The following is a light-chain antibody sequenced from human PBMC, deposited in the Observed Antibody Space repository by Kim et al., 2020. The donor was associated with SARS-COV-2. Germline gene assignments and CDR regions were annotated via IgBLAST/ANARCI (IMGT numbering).Light chain of an antibody. V-gene: IGKV1-5*03. CDR2: KAS. Sequence: VGDRVTITCRASQSISSWLAWYQQKPGKAPKLLIYKASSLESGVPSRFSGSGSGTEFTLTISSLQPDDFATYYCQQYNSYSPPWTFGQGTKVDIK. CDR1: QSISSW. J-gene: IGKJ1*01. CDR3: QQYNSYSPPWT.